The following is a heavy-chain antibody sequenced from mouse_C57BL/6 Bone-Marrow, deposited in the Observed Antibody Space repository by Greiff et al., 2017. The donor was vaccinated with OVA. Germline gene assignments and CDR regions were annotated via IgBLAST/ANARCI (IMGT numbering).Heavy chain of an antibody. CDR1: GYSITSGYY. V-gene: IGHV3-6*01. J-gene: IGHJ3*01. Sequence: EVKLQESGPGLVKPSQSLSLTCSVTGYSITSGYYWNWIRQFPGNKLEWMGYISYDGSNNYNPSLKNRISITRDTSKNQFFLKLNSVTTEDTATYYCARAQATWAWFAYWGQGTLVTVSA. CDR2: ISYDGSN. D-gene: IGHD3-2*02. CDR3: ARAQATWAWFAY.